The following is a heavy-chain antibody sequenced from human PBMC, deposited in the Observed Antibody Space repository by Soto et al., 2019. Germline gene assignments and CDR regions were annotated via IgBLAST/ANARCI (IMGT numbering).Heavy chain of an antibody. D-gene: IGHD3-16*01. CDR2: INHSGST. CDR3: ARASLQSYIWGSYPPNPQKYYFDY. J-gene: IGHJ4*02. CDR1: GGSFSGYY. Sequence: SETLSLTCAVYGGSFSGYYWSWIRQPPGKGLEWIGEINHSGSTNYNPSLKSRVTISVDTSKNQFSLKLSSVTAADTAVYYCARASLQSYIWGSYPPNPQKYYFDYWGQGTLVTVSS. V-gene: IGHV4-34*01.